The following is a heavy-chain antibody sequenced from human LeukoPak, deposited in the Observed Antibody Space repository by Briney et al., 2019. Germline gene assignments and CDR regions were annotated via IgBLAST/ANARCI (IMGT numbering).Heavy chain of an antibody. V-gene: IGHV3-21*01. J-gene: IGHJ4*02. CDR2: ISSSSSYI. Sequence: GGSLRLSCAASGFTFSSYSMNWVRRAPGKGLEWVSSISSSSSYIYYADSVKGRFTISRDNAKNSLYLQMNSLRAEDTAVYYCARGQPAGFDYWGQGTLVTVSS. CDR3: ARGQPAGFDY. CDR1: GFTFSSYS. D-gene: IGHD1-14*01.